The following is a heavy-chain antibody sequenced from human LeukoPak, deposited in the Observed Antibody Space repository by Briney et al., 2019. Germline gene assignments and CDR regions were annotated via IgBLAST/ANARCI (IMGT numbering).Heavy chain of an antibody. J-gene: IGHJ5*02. CDR1: GGSFSGYY. CDR3: ASAVWQLQSGLGVTNWFDP. Sequence: SETLSLTCAVYGGSFSGYYWSWIRQPPGKGLEWIGEINHSGSTNYNPSLKSRVTISVDTSKNQFSLKLSSVTAADTAVYYCASAVWQLQSGLGVTNWFDPWGQGTLVTVSS. CDR2: INHSGST. V-gene: IGHV4-34*01. D-gene: IGHD3-16*01.